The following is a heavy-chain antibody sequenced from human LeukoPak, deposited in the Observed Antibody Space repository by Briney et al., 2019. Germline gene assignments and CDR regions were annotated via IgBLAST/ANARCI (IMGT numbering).Heavy chain of an antibody. CDR1: GYSFTSYW. Sequence: GESLKISCKGSGYSFTSYWIGWVRQMPGKGLEWMGIINPGDSDTRYSPSFQGQVTISADKSISTAYLQWSSLMASDTAMYYCARSRAAAGTGYYYYYYMDVWGKGTTVTVSS. J-gene: IGHJ6*03. CDR2: INPGDSDT. CDR3: ARSRAAAGTGYYYYYYMDV. V-gene: IGHV5-51*01. D-gene: IGHD6-13*01.